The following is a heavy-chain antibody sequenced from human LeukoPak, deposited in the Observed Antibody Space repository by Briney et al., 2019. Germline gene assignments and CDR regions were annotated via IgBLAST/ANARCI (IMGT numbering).Heavy chain of an antibody. CDR1: GFTFSTSA. J-gene: IGHJ4*02. CDR2: IRSNGATT. CDR3: AKGGGVVTQHFDY. Sequence: GGSLRLSCAASGFTFSTSAMSWVRQAPGKGLEWVSGIRSNGATTAYADSVKGRFTISRDNSKNTLYLQMNSLRAEDTAVYYCAKGGGVVTQHFDYWGQGTLVTVSS. D-gene: IGHD3-10*01. V-gene: IGHV3-23*01.